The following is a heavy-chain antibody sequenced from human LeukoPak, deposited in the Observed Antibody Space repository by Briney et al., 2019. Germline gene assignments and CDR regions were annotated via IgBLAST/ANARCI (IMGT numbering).Heavy chain of an antibody. CDR3: ARDAVDTANAV. CDR2: INSDGSIT. D-gene: IGHD5-18*01. J-gene: IGHJ6*02. CDR1: GFTFTTYW. Sequence: GGSLRLSCAASGFTFTTYWMHWVRQAPGEGLVWVSHINSDGSITSYADSVKGRFTISRDNAKNTLYLQMNSLRAEDTAVYYCARDAVDTANAVWGQGTTVTVSS. V-gene: IGHV3-74*01.